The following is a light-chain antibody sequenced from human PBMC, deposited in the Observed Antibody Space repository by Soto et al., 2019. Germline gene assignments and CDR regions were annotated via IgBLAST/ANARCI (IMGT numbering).Light chain of an antibody. CDR2: NTN. V-gene: IGLV7-43*01. Sequence: QAVVTQEPSLTVSPGGTVTVTCASSTGAVTGGNHPNWFQQRPGQPPRALIYNTNNKYSWTPARFSGSLLGDKAALTLSGVRPEDEAEYYCLLYYPGARVFGGGTKLTVL. J-gene: IGLJ3*02. CDR3: LLYYPGARV. CDR1: TGAVTGGNH.